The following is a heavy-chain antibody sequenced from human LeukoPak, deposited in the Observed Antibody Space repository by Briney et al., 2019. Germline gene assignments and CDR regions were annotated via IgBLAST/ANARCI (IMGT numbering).Heavy chain of an antibody. J-gene: IGHJ5*02. V-gene: IGHV4-59*12. Sequence: SETLSLTCTVSGGSISSYYWSWIRQPPGKGLEWIGYIYYSGSTYYNPSLKSRVTISVDRSKNQFSLKLSSVTAADTAVYYCARGYYDSSGYYYGWFDPWGQGTLVTVSS. CDR2: IYYSGST. D-gene: IGHD3-22*01. CDR3: ARGYYDSSGYYYGWFDP. CDR1: GGSISSYY.